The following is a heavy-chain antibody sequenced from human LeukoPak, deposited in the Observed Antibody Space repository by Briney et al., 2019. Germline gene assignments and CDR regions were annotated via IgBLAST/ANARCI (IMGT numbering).Heavy chain of an antibody. Sequence: SETLSLTCTGSGGSISCYYWSWLRQPPGKGLEWIGYIYYRGSTNYNLSLKSRVTISVDTSKNQFSLKLSSVTAADTAVYYCARLTALYYFDYWGQGTLVTVSS. D-gene: IGHD2-15*01. CDR2: IYYRGST. CDR3: ARLTALYYFDY. V-gene: IGHV4-59*01. CDR1: GGSISCYY. J-gene: IGHJ4*02.